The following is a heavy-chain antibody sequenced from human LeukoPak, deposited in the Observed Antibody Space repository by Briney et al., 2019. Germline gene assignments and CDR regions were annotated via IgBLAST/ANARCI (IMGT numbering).Heavy chain of an antibody. CDR2: ISAYNGNT. Sequence: ASVKVSCKASGGTFSSYAISWVRQAPGQGLEWMGWISAYNGNTNYAQKLQGRVTMTTDTSTSTAYMELRSLRSDDTAVYYCARIPFAYCSGGSCYSYYFDYWGQGTLVTVSS. CDR1: GGTFSSYA. D-gene: IGHD2-15*01. CDR3: ARIPFAYCSGGSCYSYYFDY. J-gene: IGHJ4*02. V-gene: IGHV1-18*01.